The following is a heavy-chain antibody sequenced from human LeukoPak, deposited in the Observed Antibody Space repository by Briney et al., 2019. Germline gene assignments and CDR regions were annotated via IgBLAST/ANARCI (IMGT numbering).Heavy chain of an antibody. V-gene: IGHV1-46*01. J-gene: IGHJ5*02. CDR2: ISPSGGST. Sequence: ASVKVSCKASGYTFTGYYMHWVRQAPGQGLEWMGIISPSGGSTNYAQKFQGRVTMTRDTSTSTVYMELSSLRSEDTAVYYCARGYSSSSVGTGPLWFDPWGQGTLVIVSS. CDR1: GYTFTGYY. CDR3: ARGYSSSSVGTGPLWFDP. D-gene: IGHD6-6*01.